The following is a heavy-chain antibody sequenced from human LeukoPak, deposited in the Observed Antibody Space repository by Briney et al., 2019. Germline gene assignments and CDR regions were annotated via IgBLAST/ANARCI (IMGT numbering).Heavy chain of an antibody. CDR2: IIPIFGTA. V-gene: IGHV1-69*05. J-gene: IGHJ4*02. D-gene: IGHD3-16*01. Sequence: SVKVSCKASGGTFSSYAISWVRQAPGHGLEWMGGIIPIFGTANYAQKFQGRVTITTDESTSTAYMELSSLRSEDTAVYYCASYAHGDFDYWGQGTLVTVSS. CDR3: ASYAHGDFDY. CDR1: GGTFSSYA.